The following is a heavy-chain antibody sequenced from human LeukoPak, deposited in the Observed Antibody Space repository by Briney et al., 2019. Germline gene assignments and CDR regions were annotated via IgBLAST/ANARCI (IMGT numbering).Heavy chain of an antibody. CDR3: ARTLPAAIINWFDP. J-gene: IGHJ5*02. V-gene: IGHV1-46*01. CDR2: INPSGGST. D-gene: IGHD2-2*01. Sequence: EWMGIINPSGGSTSYAQKFQGRVTMTRDTSTSTVYMELSSLRSEDTAVYYCARTLPAAIINWFDPWGQGTLVTVSS.